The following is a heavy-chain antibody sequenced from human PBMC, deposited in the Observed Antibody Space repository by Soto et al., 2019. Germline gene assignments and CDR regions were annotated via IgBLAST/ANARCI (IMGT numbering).Heavy chain of an antibody. J-gene: IGHJ4*02. CDR1: GFTFRSYA. CDR3: AKVFRFGRDRRFGEFANTFDY. Sequence: PGGSLRLSCAASGFTFRSYAMSWVRQAPGKGLEWVSAISGSGGSTYYADSVKGRFTISRDNSKNTLYLQMNSLRAEDTAVYYCAKVFRFGRDRRFGEFANTFDYWGQGTLVTVSS. V-gene: IGHV3-23*01. D-gene: IGHD3-10*01. CDR2: ISGSGGST.